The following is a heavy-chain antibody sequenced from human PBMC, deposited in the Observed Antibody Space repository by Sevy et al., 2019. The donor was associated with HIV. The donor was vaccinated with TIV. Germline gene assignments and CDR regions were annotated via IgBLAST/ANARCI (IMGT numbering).Heavy chain of an antibody. CDR2: ISSGSSYI. V-gene: IGHV3-21*01. J-gene: IGHJ4*02. D-gene: IGHD6-13*01. Sequence: GGSLRLSCAASGFTFSSYSMNWVRQAPGKGLEWVSSISSGSSYIYYADSVKGRFTISRDNAKNSLYLQMNSLRAEDTAVYYCARGPRGAAAADFDYWGQGTLVTVSS. CDR1: GFTFSSYS. CDR3: ARGPRGAAAADFDY.